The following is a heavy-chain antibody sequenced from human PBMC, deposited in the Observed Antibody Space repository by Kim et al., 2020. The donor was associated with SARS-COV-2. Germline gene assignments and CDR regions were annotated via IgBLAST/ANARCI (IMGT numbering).Heavy chain of an antibody. Sequence: GGSLRLSCAASGFTFSNAWMSWVRQAPGKGLEWVGRIKSKTDGGTTDYAAPVKGRFTISRDDSKNTLYLQMNSLKTEDTAVYYCTFDSSGYWEGYFDYWGQGTLVTVSS. J-gene: IGHJ4*02. CDR1: GFTFSNAW. CDR2: IKSKTDGGTT. V-gene: IGHV3-15*01. CDR3: TFDSSGYWEGYFDY. D-gene: IGHD3-22*01.